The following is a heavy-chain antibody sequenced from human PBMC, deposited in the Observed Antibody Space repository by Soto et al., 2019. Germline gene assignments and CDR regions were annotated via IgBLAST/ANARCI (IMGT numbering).Heavy chain of an antibody. CDR1: GGSFSGYY. CDR3: ARGNAVVTAMRYYYGMDV. Sequence: QVQLQQWGAGLLKPSETLSLTCAVYGGSFSGYYWSWIRQPPGKGLEWIGEINHSGSTNYNPSPKSRVTLSVDTSKTQFSLKLSSVTAPDTAVYYCARGNAVVTAMRYYYGMDVWGQGTTVTVSS. D-gene: IGHD2-21*02. V-gene: IGHV4-34*01. J-gene: IGHJ6*02. CDR2: INHSGST.